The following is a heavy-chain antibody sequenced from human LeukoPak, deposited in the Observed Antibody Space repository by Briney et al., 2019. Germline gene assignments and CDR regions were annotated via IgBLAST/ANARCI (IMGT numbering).Heavy chain of an antibody. D-gene: IGHD3-22*01. CDR2: ISGGSGST. V-gene: IGHV3-23*01. J-gene: IGHJ4*02. Sequence: GGSLRLSCAASGFTFSSYAMSWVRQAPGNGLAWVSTISGGSGSTYCADSVKGRFTISRDNSKNTLYLQMNSLRDEDTAVYYCAKHRFESGGYHSTDWGQGTLVTVSS. CDR3: AKHRFESGGYHSTD. CDR1: GFTFSSYA.